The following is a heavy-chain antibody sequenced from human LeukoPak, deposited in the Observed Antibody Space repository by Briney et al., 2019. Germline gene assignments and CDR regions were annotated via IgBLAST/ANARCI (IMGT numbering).Heavy chain of an antibody. V-gene: IGHV3-30*18. CDR2: ISYDGSNK. CDR1: GFTFSSYG. CDR3: AKAAYYYDSSGYYEPWNFDY. Sequence: PGGSLRLSCAASGFTFSSYGMHWVRQAPGKGLEWVAVISYDGSNKYYADSVKGRFTISRDNSKNTLYLQMNSLRAEDTAVYYCAKAAYYYDSSGYYEPWNFDYWGQGTLVTVSS. D-gene: IGHD3-22*01. J-gene: IGHJ4*02.